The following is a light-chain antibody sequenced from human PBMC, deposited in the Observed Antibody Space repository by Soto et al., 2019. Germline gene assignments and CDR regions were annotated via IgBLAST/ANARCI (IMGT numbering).Light chain of an antibody. V-gene: IGKV2-28*01. CDR2: LGS. CDR3: KQALQTLT. Sequence: DIVMTQSPLSLPVTPGEPASISCRSSQSLLHSNGYNYLDWYLQKPGQSPQLLIYLGSNRASGVPDRFSGSCSSTDFTLKISRVEAEDVGVYCWKQALQTLTFGQGTRLEIK. CDR1: QSLLHSNGYNY. J-gene: IGKJ5*01.